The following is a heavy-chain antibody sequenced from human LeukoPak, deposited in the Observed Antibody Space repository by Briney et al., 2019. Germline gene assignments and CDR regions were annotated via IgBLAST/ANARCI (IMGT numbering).Heavy chain of an antibody. D-gene: IGHD7-27*01. J-gene: IGHJ4*02. Sequence: GGSLRLSRAASGFTFSNFAIRWVRQVPGKGLEWVSSIDGSGDKTHYPDSVRGRFTVSRDNSKNTLYLQMNSLRVEDTDTYFCAKVQFNWGPIDYWGQGTPVIVSS. CDR2: IDGSGDKT. V-gene: IGHV3-23*01. CDR3: AKVQFNWGPIDY. CDR1: GFTFSNFA.